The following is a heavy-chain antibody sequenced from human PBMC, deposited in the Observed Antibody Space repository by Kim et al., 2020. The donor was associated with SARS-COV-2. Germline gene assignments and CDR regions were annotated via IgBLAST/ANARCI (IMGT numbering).Heavy chain of an antibody. J-gene: IGHJ6*02. CDR1: GFTFSSYD. Sequence: GGSLRLSCAASGFTFSSYDMHWVRQATGKGLEWVSAIGTAGDTYYPGSVKGRFTISRENAKNSLYLQMNSLRAGDTAVYYCARGDCSGGSCYSHYYYYYGMDVWGQGTTVTVSS. CDR3: ARGDCSGGSCYSHYYYYYGMDV. CDR2: IGTAGDT. D-gene: IGHD2-15*01. V-gene: IGHV3-13*04.